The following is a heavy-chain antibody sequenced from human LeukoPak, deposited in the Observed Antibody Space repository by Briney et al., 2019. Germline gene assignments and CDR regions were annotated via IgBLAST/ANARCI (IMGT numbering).Heavy chain of an antibody. Sequence: SSETLSLTCGVYGGSFSGYYWRCMRHHPAKGRVGRGENNHSGSTHYNPSTNSRVTISVGTSKNQCPLKLSSVTAADTAVYYCARGSPKFAAAGASWFDSWGQGTLVTVSS. D-gene: IGHD6-13*01. CDR2: NNHSGST. J-gene: IGHJ5*01. CDR1: GGSFSGYY. V-gene: IGHV4-34*01. CDR3: ARGSPKFAAAGASWFDS.